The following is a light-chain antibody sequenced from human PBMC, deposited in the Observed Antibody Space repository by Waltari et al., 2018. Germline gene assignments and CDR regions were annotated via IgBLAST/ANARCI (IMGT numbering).Light chain of an antibody. V-gene: IGLV3-25*03. CDR2: RNT. Sequence: SPGLPQPPPVSVSPGQTALITCPGDELADKYIYWFQQKSGQAPVVVIRRNTGRPSGIPGRFSASDSGTTGTLVISGVQAEDEADYYCQSADDSGNHVLFGGGTRLTVL. CDR1: ELADKY. J-gene: IGLJ2*01. CDR3: QSADDSGNHVL.